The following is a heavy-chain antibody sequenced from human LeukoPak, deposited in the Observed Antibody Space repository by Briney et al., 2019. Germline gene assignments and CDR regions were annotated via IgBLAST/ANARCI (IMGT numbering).Heavy chain of an antibody. V-gene: IGHV3-64D*06. CDR3: VKLIPVTPGEPFEL. D-gene: IGHD3-16*01. CDR1: GFTFSSYS. J-gene: IGHJ3*01. CDR2: MSGNGGTI. Sequence: PGGSLRLSCSASGFTFSSYSMHWVRQAPEKGLEYVSGMSGNGGTIVYADSVKGRFTISRNNSKNTLFLQMTSLRAEDTAVYFCVKLIPVTPGEPFELWGQGTMVTVSS.